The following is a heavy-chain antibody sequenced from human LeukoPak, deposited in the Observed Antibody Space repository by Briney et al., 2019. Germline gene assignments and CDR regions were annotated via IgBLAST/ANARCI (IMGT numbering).Heavy chain of an antibody. J-gene: IGHJ6*02. CDR2: ISGSGDST. CDR1: GFTFSSYA. V-gene: IGHV3-23*01. CDR3: AKGDYYEYGMDV. D-gene: IGHD3-22*01. Sequence: GGSLRLSCAASGFTFSSYAMGWVRQAPGKGLEWVSAISGSGDSTYYADSMKGRFTISRDNSKNTLYLQMNSLRAEDTAVYYCAKGDYYEYGMDVWGQGTTVTVSS.